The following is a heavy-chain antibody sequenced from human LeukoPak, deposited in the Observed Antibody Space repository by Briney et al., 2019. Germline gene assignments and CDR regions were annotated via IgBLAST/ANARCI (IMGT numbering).Heavy chain of an antibody. Sequence: GGSLRLSCAASGFTFSSYAMSWVRQAPGKGLEWVSAISGSGGGTYYADSVKGRFTISRDNSKDTLYLQMNSLRAEDTAVYYCAKDHYYDSSGSGIYWGQGTLVTVSS. J-gene: IGHJ4*02. CDR2: ISGSGGGT. D-gene: IGHD3-22*01. CDR3: AKDHYYDSSGSGIY. CDR1: GFTFSSYA. V-gene: IGHV3-23*01.